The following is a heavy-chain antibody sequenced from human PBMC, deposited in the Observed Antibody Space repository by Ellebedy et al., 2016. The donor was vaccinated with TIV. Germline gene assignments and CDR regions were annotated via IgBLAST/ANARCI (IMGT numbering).Heavy chain of an antibody. CDR1: GFTFSSYS. CDR2: IRSKANSYAT. CDR3: AITYYYDSSGYTIDY. J-gene: IGHJ4*02. Sequence: PGGSLRLSCAASGFTFSSYSMNWVRQASGKGLEWVGRIRSKANSYATEYTASVNGRFTISRDDSKNTAYLQMNSLETEDTAVYYCAITYYYDSSGYTIDYWGQGTLVTVTS. V-gene: IGHV3-73*01. D-gene: IGHD3-22*01.